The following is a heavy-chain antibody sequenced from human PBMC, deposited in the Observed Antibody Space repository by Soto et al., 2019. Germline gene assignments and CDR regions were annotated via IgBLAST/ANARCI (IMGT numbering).Heavy chain of an antibody. CDR3: ARGIGWLLHPYYYYGMDV. CDR2: IIPIFGTA. Sequence: QVQLVQSGAEVKKPGSSVKVSCKASGGTFSSYAISWVRQAPGQGLEWMGGIIPIFGTANYAQKFQGRVTITAAESASTAYMELSSLRSEDTAVYYCARGIGWLLHPYYYYGMDVWGQGATVTVSS. D-gene: IGHD3-3*01. CDR1: GGTFSSYA. J-gene: IGHJ6*02. V-gene: IGHV1-69*12.